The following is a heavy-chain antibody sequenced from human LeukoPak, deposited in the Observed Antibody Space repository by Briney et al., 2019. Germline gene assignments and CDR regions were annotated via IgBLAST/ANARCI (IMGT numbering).Heavy chain of an antibody. CDR1: GFTLSSYE. CDR3: ARRGYYYDSSGYYYGDAFDI. D-gene: IGHD3-22*01. CDR2: MSSSGNSK. Sequence: PGGSLRLSCAASGFTLSSYEMNWVRQAPGKGLEWVSYMSSSGNSKHYADSVKGRFTISRDNAKNSLYLQMNSLRAEDTAVYYCARRGYYYDSSGYYYGDAFDIWGQGTMVTVSS. V-gene: IGHV3-48*03. J-gene: IGHJ3*02.